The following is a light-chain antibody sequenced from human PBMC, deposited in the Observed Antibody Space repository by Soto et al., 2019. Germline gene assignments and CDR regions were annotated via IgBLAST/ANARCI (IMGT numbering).Light chain of an antibody. J-gene: IGKJ1*01. CDR3: QQYTTYSVT. V-gene: IGKV1-5*03. CDR1: QSVSDW. CDR2: RAS. Sequence: DIQMTQSPSTLSASVGDRVTITCRASQSVSDWLAWYQQKPGKAPNLLIYRASHLESGVPSRFSGSGSVTEFFLTISSLQPDDFATYYCQQYTTYSVTFGQGTKVEIK.